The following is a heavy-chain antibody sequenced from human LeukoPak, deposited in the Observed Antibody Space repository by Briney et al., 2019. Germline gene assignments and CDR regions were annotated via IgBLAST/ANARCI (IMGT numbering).Heavy chain of an antibody. CDR2: IYYSGST. Sequence: SETLSLTCTVSGGSIGSSSYYWGWIRQPPGKGLEWIGGIYYSGSTYYNPSLKSRVTISVDTSKNQFSLKLSSVTAADTAVYYCARLGVFPDGTRIRFDPWGQGTLVTVSS. D-gene: IGHD2-15*01. V-gene: IGHV4-39*01. CDR3: ARLGVFPDGTRIRFDP. CDR1: GGSIGSSSYY. J-gene: IGHJ5*02.